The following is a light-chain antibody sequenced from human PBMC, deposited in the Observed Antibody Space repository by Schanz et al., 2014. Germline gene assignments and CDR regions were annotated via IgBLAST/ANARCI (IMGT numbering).Light chain of an antibody. CDR1: RSNIGSNA. V-gene: IGLV1-44*01. CDR2: NYN. Sequence: QSVLTQPPSASGAPGQKVTISCSGSRSNIGSNAVNWYQQVPGTAPKLLIYNYNQRPSGVPARFSGSKSGASASLVISGLQADDEADYFCAAWDDRLNGRWLFGGGTKVTVL. J-gene: IGLJ3*02. CDR3: AAWDDRLNGRWL.